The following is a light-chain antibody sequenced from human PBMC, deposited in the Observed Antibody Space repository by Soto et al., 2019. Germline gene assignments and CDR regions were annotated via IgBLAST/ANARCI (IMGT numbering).Light chain of an antibody. Sequence: DIQLTQSPSFLSVSVGDRVTITCRASQGISSYLVWYQQKPGKAPKLLIYAASTLQSGVPSRFSGSGSGTEFTLTISSLQPEDFATYYCQQLNSYPRTFGQGTKVEIK. CDR1: QGISSY. J-gene: IGKJ1*01. V-gene: IGKV1-9*01. CDR2: AAS. CDR3: QQLNSYPRT.